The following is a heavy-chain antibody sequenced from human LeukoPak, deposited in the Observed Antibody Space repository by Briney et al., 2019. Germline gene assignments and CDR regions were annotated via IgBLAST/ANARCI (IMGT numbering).Heavy chain of an antibody. J-gene: IGHJ4*02. V-gene: IGHV3-23*01. CDR3: AKWGYYDVLTGYYDSDY. CDR2: VSGRDTST. Sequence: GGSLRLSCAASGFTFSSYSMNWVRQAPGKGLEWVSAVSGRDTSTYYTDSVKGRFTISRDNSKNTLYLQMNSLSAEDTAIYYCAKWGYYDVLTGYYDSDYWGQGTLVTVSS. CDR1: GFTFSSYS. D-gene: IGHD3-9*01.